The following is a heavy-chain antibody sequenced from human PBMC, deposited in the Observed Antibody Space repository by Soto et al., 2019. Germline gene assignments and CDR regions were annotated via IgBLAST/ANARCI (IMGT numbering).Heavy chain of an antibody. D-gene: IGHD2-15*01. CDR2: INPNSGGT. J-gene: IGHJ4*02. Sequence: ASGKVSCKASGYNFTGYYMHCVRQAPGQGLEWMGWINPNSGGTNYAQKLQGRVTMTRDPSISTAYMELSRLRSDDTAVYYCARDIDMDIVVEVAATAPGYWGQGTLVTVSS. CDR3: ARDIDMDIVVEVAATAPGY. V-gene: IGHV1-2*02. CDR1: GYNFTGYY.